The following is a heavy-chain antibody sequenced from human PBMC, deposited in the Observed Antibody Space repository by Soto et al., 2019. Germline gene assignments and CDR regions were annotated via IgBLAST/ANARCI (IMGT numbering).Heavy chain of an antibody. V-gene: IGHV4-39*01. CDR1: GGSVSYNSYY. CDR2: IFYTGTT. D-gene: IGHD2-21*01. Sequence: SETLSLTCSVSGGSVSYNSYYWGWIRQPPGKGLEWVGGIFYTGTTYYNPSLKDRLSISVDTSKNSFSLNLTSVTAADTAVYFCARLVVVAPLANVWGQGALVTVSS. CDR3: ARLVVVAPLANV. J-gene: IGHJ4*02.